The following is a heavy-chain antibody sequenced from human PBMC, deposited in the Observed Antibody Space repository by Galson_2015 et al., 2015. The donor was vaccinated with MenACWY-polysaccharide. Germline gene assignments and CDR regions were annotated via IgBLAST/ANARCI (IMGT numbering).Heavy chain of an antibody. V-gene: IGHV3-72*01. D-gene: IGHD5-12*01. Sequence: SLRLSCAASGFTFRDHYMDWVRQAPGKGLEWVGRIRNKANGYTTEYAASVKGRFTISRADSKNSLYLQMNSLKAEDTAVYYCSRVASGYEVWFFDLWGRGTLVTVSS. CDR3: SRVASGYEVWFFDL. CDR1: GFTFRDHY. CDR2: IRNKANGYTT. J-gene: IGHJ2*01.